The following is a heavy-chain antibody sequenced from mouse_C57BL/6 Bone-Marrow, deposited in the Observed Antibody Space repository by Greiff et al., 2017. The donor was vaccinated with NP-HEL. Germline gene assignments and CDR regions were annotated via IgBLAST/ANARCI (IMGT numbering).Heavy chain of an antibody. J-gene: IGHJ4*01. D-gene: IGHD1-1*01. CDR3: ARYSRYGSSLDY. V-gene: IGHV7-3*01. CDR1: GFTFTDYY. Sequence: EVQGVESGGGLVQPGGSLSLSCAASGFTFTDYYMSWVRQPPGKALEWLGFIRNKANGYTTEYSASVKGRFTISRDNSQSILYLQMNALRAEDSATYYCARYSRYGSSLDYWGQGTSVTVSS. CDR2: IRNKANGYTT.